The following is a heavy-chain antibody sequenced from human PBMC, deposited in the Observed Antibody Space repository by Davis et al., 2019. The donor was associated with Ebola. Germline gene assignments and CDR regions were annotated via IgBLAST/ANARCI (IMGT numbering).Heavy chain of an antibody. V-gene: IGHV4-34*01. CDR3: ARGTRTIFGVVVSPNWFDP. CDR1: GGSFSGYY. J-gene: IGHJ5*02. CDR2: INHSRST. D-gene: IGHD3-3*01. Sequence: SETLSLTCAVYGGSFSGYYWSWIRQPPGKGLEWIGEINHSRSTNYNPSLKSRVTISVDTSKNQFSLKLSSVTAADTAVYYCARGTRTIFGVVVSPNWFDPWGQGTLVTVSS.